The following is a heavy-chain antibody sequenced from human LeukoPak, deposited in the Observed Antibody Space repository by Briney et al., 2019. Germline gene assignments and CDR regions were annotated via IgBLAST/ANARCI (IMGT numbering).Heavy chain of an antibody. CDR2: LNEDGGIT. D-gene: IGHD3-16*01. V-gene: IGHV3-74*01. J-gene: IGHJ4*02. CDR1: GYSFSSFW. CDR3: TRDIGGRSAY. Sequence: GGSLRLSCEGSGYSFSSFWMHWARQAPGEGLVWVSRLNEDGGITNYADFAKGRFTISRDNARNTLYLQMNSLSADDTAVYYCTRDIGGRSAYWGQGALVTVSS.